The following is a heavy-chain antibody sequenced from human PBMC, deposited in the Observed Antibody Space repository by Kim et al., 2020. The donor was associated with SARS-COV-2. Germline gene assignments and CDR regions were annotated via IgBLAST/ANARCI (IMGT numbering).Heavy chain of an antibody. V-gene: IGHV1-46*01. Sequence: TSYAQKFQGRVTMTRDTSTSTVYMELSSLRSEDTAVYYCARGYRPAAFDIWGQGTMVTVSS. J-gene: IGHJ3*02. D-gene: IGHD2-2*02. CDR2: T. CDR3: ARGYRPAAFDI.